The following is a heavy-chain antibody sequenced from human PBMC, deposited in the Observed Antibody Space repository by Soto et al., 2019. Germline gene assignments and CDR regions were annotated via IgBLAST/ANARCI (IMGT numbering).Heavy chain of an antibody. V-gene: IGHV3-66*01. CDR1: GFTVSSNY. CDR3: ARGDGRYYYGMDV. CDR2: IYSGGST. Sequence: EVQLVESGGGLVQPGGSLRLSCAASGFTVSSNYMSWVRQAPGKGLEWVSVIYSGGSTYYADSVKGRFTISRDNSKNTLYLQMNSLRAEDTAVYYCARGDGRYYYGMDVWGQGSTVTVSS. J-gene: IGHJ6*02.